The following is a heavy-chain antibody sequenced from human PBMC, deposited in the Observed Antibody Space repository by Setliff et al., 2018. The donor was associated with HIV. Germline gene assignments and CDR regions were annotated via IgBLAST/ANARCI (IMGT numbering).Heavy chain of an antibody. CDR2: FDPEDGET. D-gene: IGHD3-22*01. J-gene: IGHJ3*02. Sequence: EASVKVSCKISGYTLTELSIHWVRQAPGKGLEWMANFDPEDGETFYAQKFQGRLTMTEDTSTDTAYMELTSLRSEDTAVYYCATRAYDSSGYLRSRVSGAAFDIWGQGTMVTVSS. CDR1: GYTLTELS. V-gene: IGHV1-24*01. CDR3: ATRAYDSSGYLRSRVSGAAFDI.